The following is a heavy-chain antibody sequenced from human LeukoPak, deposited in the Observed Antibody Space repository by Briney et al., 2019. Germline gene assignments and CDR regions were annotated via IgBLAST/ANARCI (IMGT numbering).Heavy chain of an antibody. CDR3: ARDLGTRYDSSGYYDY. J-gene: IGHJ4*02. V-gene: IGHV4-61*01. CDR2: IYYSGST. D-gene: IGHD3-22*01. CDR1: GGSVSSGSYY. Sequence: SETLSLTCTVSGGSVSSGSYYWSWIRQPPGKGLGWIGYIYYSGSTNYNPSLKSRVTISVDTSKNQFSLKLSSVTAADTAVYYCARDLGTRYDSSGYYDYWGQGTLVTVSS.